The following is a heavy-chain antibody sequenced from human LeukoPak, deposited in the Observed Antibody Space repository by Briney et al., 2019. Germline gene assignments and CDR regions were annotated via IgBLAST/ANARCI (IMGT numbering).Heavy chain of an antibody. J-gene: IGHJ6*02. V-gene: IGHV1-2*02. CDR2: INPNSGGT. D-gene: IGHD5-18*01. CDR1: GYTFTGYY. CDR3: ARESTAMVYSYYYYGMDV. Sequence: GASVKVSCKASGYTFTGYYMHWVRQAPGQGLEWMGWINPNSGGTNYAQKFQGRVTMTRDTSTSTVYMELSSLRSEDTAVYYCARESTAMVYSYYYYGMDVWGQGTTVTVSS.